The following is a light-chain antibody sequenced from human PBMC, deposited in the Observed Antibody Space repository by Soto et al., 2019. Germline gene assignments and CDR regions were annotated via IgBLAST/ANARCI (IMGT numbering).Light chain of an antibody. CDR2: DAS. CDR1: QSVSSY. J-gene: IGKJ3*01. Sequence: EIVLTQSPATLSLSPGERATLSCRASQSVSSYLAWYQQKPGQAPRLLIYDASNRATGIPARFSGSGSGTDFTIKISRIETEYFEVYYCQQRSNWPPIFGPGTKVDIK. CDR3: QQRSNWPPI. V-gene: IGKV3-11*01.